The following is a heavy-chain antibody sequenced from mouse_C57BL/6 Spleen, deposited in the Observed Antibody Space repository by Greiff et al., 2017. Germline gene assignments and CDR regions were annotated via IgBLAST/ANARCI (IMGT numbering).Heavy chain of an antibody. Sequence: EVQLQQSGPVLVKPGASVKMSCKASGYTFTDYYMNWVKQSHGKSLEWIGVINPYNGGTSYNQKFKGKATLTVDKSSSTAYLQLNSLTSEDSAVYYYSKGITTVVAHYFDYWGKGTTLTVSS. V-gene: IGHV1-19*01. J-gene: IGHJ2*01. CDR3: SKGITTVVAHYFDY. CDR1: GYTFTDYY. CDR2: INPYNGGT. D-gene: IGHD1-1*01.